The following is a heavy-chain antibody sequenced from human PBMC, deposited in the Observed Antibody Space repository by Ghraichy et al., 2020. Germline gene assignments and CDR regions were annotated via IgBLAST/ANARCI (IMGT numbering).Heavy chain of an antibody. D-gene: IGHD3-10*01. V-gene: IGHV3-15*01. Sequence: GGSLRLSCATSGFSFSTAWMSWVRQAPGKGLEWVGRLKSNNDGGTADYAAAMKGRFTMSRDDSRNTLYLHLNSLKTEDTAVYYCNTVGDWHGSGYRGQGTPVTVSS. CDR1: GFSFSTAW. CDR2: LKSNNDGGTA. CDR3: NTVGDWHGSGY. J-gene: IGHJ4*02.